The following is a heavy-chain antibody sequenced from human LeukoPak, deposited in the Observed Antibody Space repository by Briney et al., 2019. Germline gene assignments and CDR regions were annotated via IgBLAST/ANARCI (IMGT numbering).Heavy chain of an antibody. CDR1: GFTFNNYG. J-gene: IGHJ4*02. D-gene: IGHD3-10*01. CDR3: AKDKYYGSGSYLKSPLFDY. V-gene: IGHV3-23*01. CDR2: ISGSGGST. Sequence: GGSLRLSCAASGFTFNNYGMSWVRQAPGKGLEWVSTISGSGGSTYYADSVKGRFTISRDNSKNSLYLQMNSLRTEDTALYYCAKDKYYGSGSYLKSPLFDYWGQGTLVTVSS.